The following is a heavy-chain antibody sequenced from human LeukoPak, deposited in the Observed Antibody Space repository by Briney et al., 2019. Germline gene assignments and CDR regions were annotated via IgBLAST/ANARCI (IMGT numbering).Heavy chain of an antibody. V-gene: IGHV1-69*05. CDR3: ASPNGLTMIVDPFDAFDI. Sequence: ASVKVSCKASGGTFSSYAISWVRQAPGQGLEWMGGIIPIFGTADYAQKFQGRVTITTDESTSTAYMELSSLRSEDTAVYYCASPNGLTMIVDPFDAFDIWGQGTMVTVSS. D-gene: IGHD3-22*01. CDR1: GGTFSSYA. J-gene: IGHJ3*02. CDR2: IIPIFGTA.